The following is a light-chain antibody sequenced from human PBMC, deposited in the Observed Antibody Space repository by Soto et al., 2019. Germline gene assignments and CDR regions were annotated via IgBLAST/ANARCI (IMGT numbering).Light chain of an antibody. CDR2: DAS. CDR1: QSVSSY. CDR3: QQRSNWPIT. Sequence: EIVLTQSPATLSLSPGERATLSCRASQSVSSYLAWYQQKPGQAPRLLIYDASNRATGIPARFSGGGSGTDFTPTISSLEPEDFAVYYCQQRSNWPITFGQGTRLEIK. V-gene: IGKV3-11*01. J-gene: IGKJ5*01.